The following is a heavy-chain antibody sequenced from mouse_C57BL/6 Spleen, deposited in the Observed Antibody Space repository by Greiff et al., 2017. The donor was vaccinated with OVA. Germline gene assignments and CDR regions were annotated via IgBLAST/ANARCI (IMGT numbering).Heavy chain of an antibody. CDR2: IYPGSGST. CDR3: ARGSYSNYFFFDY. J-gene: IGHJ2*01. Sequence: QLKQPGAELVKPGASVQMSCKASGYTFTSYWITWVKQRPGQGLEWIGDIYPGSGSTNYNEKFKSKATLTVDTSSSTAYMQHSSLTSEDSSVYYCARGSYSNYFFFDYWGQGTTLTVSS. D-gene: IGHD2-5*01. V-gene: IGHV1-55*01. CDR1: GYTFTSYW.